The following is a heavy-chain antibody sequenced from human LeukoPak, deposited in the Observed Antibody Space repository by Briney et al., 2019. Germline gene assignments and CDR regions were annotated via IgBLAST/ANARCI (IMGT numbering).Heavy chain of an antibody. CDR2: ISSSGGTI. CDR1: GFTFSDYT. CDR3: ARVGLGELLWFGELDY. J-gene: IGHJ4*02. V-gene: IGHV3-11*04. D-gene: IGHD3-10*01. Sequence: GGSLRLSCAASGFTFSDYTMTWVRQAPGKGPEWISYISSSGGTIHYADSAEGRFTVSRDNAKNSLYLQMSSLRAEDTAVYYCARVGLGELLWFGELDYWGQGTLVTVSS.